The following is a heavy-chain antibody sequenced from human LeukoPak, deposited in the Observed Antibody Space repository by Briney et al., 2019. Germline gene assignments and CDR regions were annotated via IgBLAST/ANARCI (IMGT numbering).Heavy chain of an antibody. CDR1: AGSINSFY. J-gene: IGHJ4*02. D-gene: IGHD3-3*01. CDR3: ARDWNGDKITTNDGDY. Sequence: PSETLSLTCTVSAGSINSFYWSWLRQPPGKGLEWIGYVFHTGHTNYNPSLKSRVTMSVDTSKNQFSLKLSSVTAADTAVYYCARDWNGDKITTNDGDYWGQGTLVTVSS. CDR2: VFHTGHT. V-gene: IGHV4-59*12.